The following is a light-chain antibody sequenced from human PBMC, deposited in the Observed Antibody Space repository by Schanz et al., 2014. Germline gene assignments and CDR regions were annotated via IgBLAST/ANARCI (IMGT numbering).Light chain of an antibody. CDR2: DVS. V-gene: IGLV2-14*02. J-gene: IGLJ2*01. CDR1: SSDVGSYKL. Sequence: QSALTQPASVSGSPGQSVTISCTGISSDVGSYKLVSWYQQHPGKAPKLMIYDVSKRPSGVPDRFSGSKSGNTASLTISGLQGGDEAAYYCTSYAGSNTVVFGGGTKLTVL. CDR3: TSYAGSNTVV.